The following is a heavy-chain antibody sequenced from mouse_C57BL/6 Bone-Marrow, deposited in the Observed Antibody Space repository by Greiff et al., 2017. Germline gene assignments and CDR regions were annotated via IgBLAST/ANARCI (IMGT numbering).Heavy chain of an antibody. CDR1: GYTFTSYW. J-gene: IGHJ3*01. V-gene: IGHV1-50*01. Sequence: QVQLQQPGAELVKPGASVKLSCKASGYTFTSYWMQWVKQRPGQGLEWIGEIDPSDSYTNYNQKFKGKATLTVDTSSSTAYMQLSSLTSEDSAVYYCASPGAWFAYWGLGTLVTVSA. CDR2: IDPSDSYT. CDR3: ASPGAWFAY. D-gene: IGHD4-1*01.